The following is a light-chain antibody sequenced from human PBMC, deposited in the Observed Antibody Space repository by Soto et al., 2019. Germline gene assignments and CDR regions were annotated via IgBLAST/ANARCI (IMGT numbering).Light chain of an antibody. CDR3: QKYDSAPLT. CDR1: QSISSY. Sequence: DIQMPQSPSSLSASVGDRVNITCRASQSISSYLNWYQQKPGEVPELLIYAASTLQSGVPSRFSGSGSGTDFTLTISSLQPEDVATYYCQKYDSAPLTFGGGTKVDIK. V-gene: IGKV1-27*01. CDR2: AAS. J-gene: IGKJ4*01.